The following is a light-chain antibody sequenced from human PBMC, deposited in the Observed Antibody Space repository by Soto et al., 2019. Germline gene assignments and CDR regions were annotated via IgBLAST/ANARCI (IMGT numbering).Light chain of an antibody. CDR1: QSVNAN. J-gene: IGKJ1*01. CDR2: GAS. CDR3: QQYNTWLWT. V-gene: IGKV3-15*01. Sequence: EVVMTQSPATLSVSPGERATLSCRASQSVNANLAWYQQKPGQAPRLLIHGASNRATGIPARFSGSGFGTELILTISRLKSEDFAGYYCQQYNTWLWTFGQGTRVEI.